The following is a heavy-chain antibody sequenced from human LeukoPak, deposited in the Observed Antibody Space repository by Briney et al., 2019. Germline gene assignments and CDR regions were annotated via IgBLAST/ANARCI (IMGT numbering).Heavy chain of an antibody. V-gene: IGHV1-3*01. J-gene: IGHJ3*02. CDR3: AMRDGYNYYDAFDI. Sequence: ASVKVSCKASGYTFTSYAMHWVRQAPGKRLEGMGWINAGNGNTKYSQKFQGRVTITRDTSASTAYMELSSLRSEDTAVYYCAMRDGYNYYDAFDIWGQGTMVTVSS. D-gene: IGHD5-24*01. CDR2: INAGNGNT. CDR1: GYTFTSYA.